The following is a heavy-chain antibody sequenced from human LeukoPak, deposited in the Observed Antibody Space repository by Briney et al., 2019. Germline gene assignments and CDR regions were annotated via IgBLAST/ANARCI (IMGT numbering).Heavy chain of an antibody. V-gene: IGHV3-23*01. J-gene: IGHJ4*02. CDR3: ARWPEGATPKFHY. D-gene: IGHD1-26*01. CDR2: IRGSGGVT. Sequence: GGSLRLSGAASGFTFSTYAMSWVRQAPGKGLRGVSTIRGSGGVTYYPDSVRGRFNISRDNSKNTLHLQMDSPRVEDKAVYYCARWPEGATPKFHYWGQGTLVTVSS. CDR1: GFTFSTYA.